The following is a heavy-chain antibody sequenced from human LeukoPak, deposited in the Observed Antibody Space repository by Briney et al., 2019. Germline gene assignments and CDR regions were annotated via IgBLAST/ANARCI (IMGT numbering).Heavy chain of an antibody. V-gene: IGHV1-24*01. CDR2: FDPEDGET. CDR1: GYTLTELS. D-gene: IGHD6-19*01. J-gene: IGHJ4*02. CDR3: ATSRIGAVAGSSLGY. Sequence: GASVKVSCKVSGYTLTELSLHWVRQAPGKGLEWMGGFDPEDGETIYAQKFQGRVTMTEDTSTDTAYMELSSLRSEDTAVYYCATSRIGAVAGSSLGYWGQGTLVTVSS.